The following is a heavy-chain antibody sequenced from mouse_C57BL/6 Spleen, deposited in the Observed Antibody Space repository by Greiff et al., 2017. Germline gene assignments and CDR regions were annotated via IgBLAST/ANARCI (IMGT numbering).Heavy chain of an antibody. V-gene: IGHV1-18*01. J-gene: IGHJ4*01. CDR3: ARRRDSWYAMDY. Sequence: EVQLQQSGPELVKPGASVKIPCKASGYTFTDYNMDWVKQSHGKSLEWIGDINPNNGGTIYNQKFKGKATLTVDKSSSTAYMELRSLTSEDTAVYYCARRRDSWYAMDYWGQGTSVTVSS. D-gene: IGHD1-1*01. CDR2: INPNNGGT. CDR1: GYTFTDYN.